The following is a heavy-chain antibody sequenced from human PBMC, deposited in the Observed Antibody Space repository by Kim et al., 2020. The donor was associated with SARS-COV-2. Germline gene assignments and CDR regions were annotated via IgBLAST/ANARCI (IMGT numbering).Heavy chain of an antibody. CDR3: AKTGTTLREFDS. CDR1: GYSFTSYA. CDR2: INAVNGNT. Sequence: ASVKVSCKASGYSFTSYAMQWVRQAPGQRLECIGWINAVNGNTKYSQKFQGRVTITRDTSASTAYMDLSSLRSEDTAVYYCAKTGTTLREFDSWGQGTLVTVYS. J-gene: IGHJ4*02. D-gene: IGHD1-7*01. V-gene: IGHV1-3*01.